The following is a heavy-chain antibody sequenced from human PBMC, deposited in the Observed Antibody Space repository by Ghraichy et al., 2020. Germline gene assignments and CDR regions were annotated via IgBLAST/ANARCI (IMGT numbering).Heavy chain of an antibody. Sequence: GGSLRLSCAGSGFNVSNRYMSWVRQAPGKGLEWVSVIYSVGTTYYTDSVKGRFAISRDGSTNTLFLQMTSLRAEDTAVYYCVKPNHNWLGAFDYWGQGTLVTVSS. CDR1: GFNVSNRY. CDR2: IYSVGTT. J-gene: IGHJ3*01. CDR3: VKPNHNWLGAFDY. V-gene: IGHV3-66*04. D-gene: IGHD6-19*01.